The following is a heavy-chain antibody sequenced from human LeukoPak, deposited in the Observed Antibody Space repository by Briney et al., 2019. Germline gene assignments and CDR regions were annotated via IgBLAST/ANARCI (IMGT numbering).Heavy chain of an antibody. CDR2: IIPIFGTA. J-gene: IGHJ4*02. Sequence: ASVKVSCKASGGTFSSYAISWVRQAPGQGLEWMGRIIPIFGTANYAQKLQGRGTITADKYTSTAYMELSSLRSEDTAVYYCVNSRESRADYWGQGTLVTVSS. CDR3: VNSRESRADY. D-gene: IGHD3-10*01. CDR1: GGTFSSYA. V-gene: IGHV1-69*06.